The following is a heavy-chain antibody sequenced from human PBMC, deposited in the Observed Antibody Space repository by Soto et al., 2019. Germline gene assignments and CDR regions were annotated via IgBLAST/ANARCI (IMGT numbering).Heavy chain of an antibody. J-gene: IGHJ4*02. D-gene: IGHD3-10*01. Sequence: KQSQTLSLTCAISGDSVSSNSAAWNWIRQSPSRGLEWLGRTYYRSKWYNDYAVSVKSRITINPDTSKNQFSLQLNSVTPEDTAVYYCARDPELGFGELLAYYFDYWGQGTLVTVSS. CDR1: GDSVSSNSAA. CDR3: ARDPELGFGELLAYYFDY. V-gene: IGHV6-1*01. CDR2: TYYRSKWYN.